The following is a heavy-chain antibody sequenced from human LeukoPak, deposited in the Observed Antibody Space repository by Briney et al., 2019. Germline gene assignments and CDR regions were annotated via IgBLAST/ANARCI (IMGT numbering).Heavy chain of an antibody. J-gene: IGHJ4*02. CDR2: IYYSGST. Sequence: SETLSLTCTVSGGSISSGGYYWSWIRQHPGKGLEWIGYIYYSGSTYYNPSLKSRVTISVDTSKNQFSLKLSSVTAADTAVYYCARDQAAAGFDGFDYWGQGTLVTVP. CDR1: GGSISSGGYY. V-gene: IGHV4-31*03. D-gene: IGHD6-13*01. CDR3: ARDQAAAGFDGFDY.